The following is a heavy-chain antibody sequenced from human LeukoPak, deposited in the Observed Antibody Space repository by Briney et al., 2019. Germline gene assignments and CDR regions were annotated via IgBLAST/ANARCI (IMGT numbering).Heavy chain of an antibody. CDR3: AKRLAAAGNVNFDY. CDR1: GFTFSSYA. CDR2: ISGSGGST. D-gene: IGHD6-13*01. Sequence: PGGSLRLSCAASGFTFSSYAMSWARQAPGKGLEWVSAISGSGGSTYYADSVKGRFTISRDNSKNTLYLQMNSLRAEDTAVYYCAKRLAAAGNVNFDYWGQGTLVTVSS. J-gene: IGHJ4*02. V-gene: IGHV3-23*01.